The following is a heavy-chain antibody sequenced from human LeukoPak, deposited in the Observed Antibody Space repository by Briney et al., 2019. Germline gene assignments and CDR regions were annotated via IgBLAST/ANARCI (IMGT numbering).Heavy chain of an antibody. D-gene: IGHD6-13*01. CDR3: ARDHDSSSWSNFYCYYYYMDV. V-gene: IGHV3-48*01. CDR2: ISSSSTI. CDR1: GFTFSSYS. J-gene: IGHJ6*03. Sequence: PGGSLRLSCAASGFTFSSYSMNWVRQAPGKGLEWVSYISSSSTIYYADSVKGRFTISRDNAENSLYLQMNSLRAEDTAVYYCARDHDSSSWSNFYCYYYYMDVWGKGTTVTVSS.